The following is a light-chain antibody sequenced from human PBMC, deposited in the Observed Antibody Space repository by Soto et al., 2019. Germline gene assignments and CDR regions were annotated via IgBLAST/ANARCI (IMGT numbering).Light chain of an antibody. CDR1: QSVSSSF. Sequence: EIVLTQSPGTLSLSPGERATLSCRASQSVSSSFLAWYQQKPGQAPRLLIYGASIRATGIPDRCSGSGSGTDFTLTISRVEPEDFAMYYCQQHGSSPWTFGQGTKVEIK. CDR2: GAS. V-gene: IGKV3-20*01. CDR3: QQHGSSPWT. J-gene: IGKJ1*01.